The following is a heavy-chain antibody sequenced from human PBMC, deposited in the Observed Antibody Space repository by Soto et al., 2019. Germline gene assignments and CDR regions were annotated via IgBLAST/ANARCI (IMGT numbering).Heavy chain of an antibody. V-gene: IGHV3-9*01. Sequence: EVQLVESGGGLVQPGRSLRLSCAASGFTFDDYAMHWVRQAPGEGLEWVSVITWNSGTIDYADSVKGRFTISRDNAKNSLYLQMNSLRAEDTALYYCAKGRTSLGSMWFLDFWGQGTLVTVSS. J-gene: IGHJ4*02. CDR2: ITWNSGTI. CDR3: AKGRTSLGSMWFLDF. D-gene: IGHD3-22*01. CDR1: GFTFDDYA.